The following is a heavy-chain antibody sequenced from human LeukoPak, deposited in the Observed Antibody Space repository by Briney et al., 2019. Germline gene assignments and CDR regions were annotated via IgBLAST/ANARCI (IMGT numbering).Heavy chain of an antibody. CDR1: GYTFTGYY. CDR2: ISAYNGNT. Sequence: EASVKVSCKASGYTFTGYYMHWVRQAPGQGLEWMGWISAYNGNTNYAQKPQGRVTMTTDTSTSTAYMELRSLRSDDTAMYYCARGGQELAYFDFWGQGTLVTVSS. V-gene: IGHV1-18*04. D-gene: IGHD6-13*01. J-gene: IGHJ4*02. CDR3: ARGGQELAYFDF.